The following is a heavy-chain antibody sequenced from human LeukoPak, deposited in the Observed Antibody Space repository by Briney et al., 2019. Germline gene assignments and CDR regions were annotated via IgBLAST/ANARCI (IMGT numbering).Heavy chain of an antibody. CDR2: IYPSGGSI. D-gene: IGHD2-15*01. Sequence: GASVKVSCKASGYTFTSYYIHWVRQAPGQGPEWMGIIYPSGGSITYAQKFQGRVTMTRDMSTSTVYMELSSLRSEDTAVYYCAIGYCRGGSCDDEPGDAFDIWGQGTMVAVSS. V-gene: IGHV1-46*01. J-gene: IGHJ3*02. CDR1: GYTFTSYY. CDR3: AIGYCRGGSCDDEPGDAFDI.